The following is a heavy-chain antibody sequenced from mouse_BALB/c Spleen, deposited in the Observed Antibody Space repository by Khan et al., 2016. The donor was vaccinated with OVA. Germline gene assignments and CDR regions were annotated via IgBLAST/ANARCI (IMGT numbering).Heavy chain of an antibody. D-gene: IGHD1-1*01. J-gene: IGHJ3*01. CDR3: ASRAYYYNSECFAY. CDR1: GFTFSTYG. Sequence: EVELVESGGDLVKPGGSLKLSCAASGFTFSTYGMSWVRQTPDKRLEWVATISSGGHYTYYPDSVKGRFTISRDTAKSHLYLQMSSLTSEDTAIYYCASRAYYYNSECFAYWGQGTLVTVSA. CDR2: ISSGGHYT. V-gene: IGHV5-6*01.